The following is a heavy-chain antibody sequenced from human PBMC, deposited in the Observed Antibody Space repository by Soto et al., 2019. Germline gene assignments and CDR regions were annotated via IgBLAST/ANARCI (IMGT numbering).Heavy chain of an antibody. CDR3: TKGSSTSCFSPLDH. CDR2: ISWNSGNI. D-gene: IGHD2-2*01. J-gene: IGHJ4*02. Sequence: DVQVAEWGGGLAQPGRSLRLSCAASGFSVDDYAMHWVRQARGKGLEWVSCISWNSGNIVDSDSVKGRFTISRDNAKTSLSLQMNSLRAEDTALYYCTKGSSTSCFSPLDHWGQGTLVTVSS. CDR1: GFSVDDYA. V-gene: IGHV3-9*01.